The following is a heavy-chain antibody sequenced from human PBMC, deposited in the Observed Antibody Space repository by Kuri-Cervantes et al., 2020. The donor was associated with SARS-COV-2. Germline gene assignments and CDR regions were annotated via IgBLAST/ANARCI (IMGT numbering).Heavy chain of an antibody. Sequence: GSLRLSCTVSGGSISSYYWSWIRQPPGQGLEWLGYVYYSGSTKYNPSLESRVTISLDTSRNQFSLKLSSVTAADSAVYYCARSGYYSRGVTYYYMDVWDKGTTVTVSS. D-gene: IGHD3-22*01. CDR3: ARSGYYSRGVTYYYMDV. CDR1: GGSISSYY. CDR2: VYYSGST. V-gene: IGHV4-59*12. J-gene: IGHJ6*03.